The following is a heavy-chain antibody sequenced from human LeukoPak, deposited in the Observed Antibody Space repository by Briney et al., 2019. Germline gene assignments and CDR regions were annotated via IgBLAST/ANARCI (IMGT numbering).Heavy chain of an antibody. CDR2: ISAYNGNT. Sequence: ASVKVSCKASGYTFTSYGISWVRQAPGQGLEWMGWISAYNGNTNYAQKLQGRVTMTTDTSTSTAYMELRSLRSDDTAVYYCARDRVAGRYCSSTSCYTGALGYWGQGTLVTVS. CDR1: GYTFTSYG. V-gene: IGHV1-18*01. D-gene: IGHD2-2*02. CDR3: ARDRVAGRYCSSTSCYTGALGY. J-gene: IGHJ4*02.